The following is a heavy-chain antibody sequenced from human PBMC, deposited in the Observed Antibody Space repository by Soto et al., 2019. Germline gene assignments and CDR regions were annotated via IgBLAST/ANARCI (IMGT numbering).Heavy chain of an antibody. CDR2: IKSGGAT. CDR3: TTDSYSTIIDVRSDF. CDR1: GFVFRNAW. Sequence: EVQLVDSGGGLVKPGGSLRLSCAASGFVFRNAWINWVRQAPGKGLEWVGRIKSGGATDFAALARGRFAITRDDSRNMAYMQMNNLDTEDTAVYYCTTDSYSTIIDVRSDFWGQGALVTVSS. V-gene: IGHV3-15*07. J-gene: IGHJ4*02. D-gene: IGHD3-22*01.